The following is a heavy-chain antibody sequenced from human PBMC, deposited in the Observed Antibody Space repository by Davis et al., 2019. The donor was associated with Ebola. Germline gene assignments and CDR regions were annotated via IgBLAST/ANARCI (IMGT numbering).Heavy chain of an antibody. V-gene: IGHV3-23*01. CDR2: ITGSDGST. Sequence: GGSLRLSCAASGFTFSSYAMSWVRQAPGKGLEWVSAITGSDGSTYCADSVKGRFTISRDNSKNTLYLQMNSLRAEDTAVYYCARKLLTYYYYYGMDVWGQGTTVTVSS. J-gene: IGHJ6*02. CDR3: ARKLLTYYYYYGMDV. D-gene: IGHD3-10*01. CDR1: GFTFSSYA.